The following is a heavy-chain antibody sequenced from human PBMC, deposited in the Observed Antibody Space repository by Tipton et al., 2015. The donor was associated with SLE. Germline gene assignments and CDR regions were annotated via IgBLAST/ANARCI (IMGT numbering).Heavy chain of an antibody. Sequence: LRLSCTVSGGSLRNYYWCWIRQPARKGLEWIGRVHTSGRTLYSPPLSRRVIVSADTSKNQFSLRLTSVIAADTAVYYCARLHGYSYGLNWFDPWGQGILISVSS. D-gene: IGHD5-18*01. CDR2: VHTSGRT. CDR3: ARLHGYSYGLNWFDP. J-gene: IGHJ5*02. V-gene: IGHV4-4*07. CDR1: GGSLRNYY.